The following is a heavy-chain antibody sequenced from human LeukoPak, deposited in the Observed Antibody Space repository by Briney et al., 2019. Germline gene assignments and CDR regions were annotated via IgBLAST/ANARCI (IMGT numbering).Heavy chain of an antibody. CDR1: GFTFSTYA. CDR3: ARGQMATILGFDS. J-gene: IGHJ4*02. D-gene: IGHD5-24*01. Sequence: PGGSLRPSCATSGFTFSTYAMTWVRQAPGKGLEWVSAIDIYSTKTNYADSVKGRFTISRDNSKNTLYLQMNSLRGEDTAIYYCARGQMATILGFDSWGQGALVTVSS. CDR2: IDIYSTKT. V-gene: IGHV3-23*05.